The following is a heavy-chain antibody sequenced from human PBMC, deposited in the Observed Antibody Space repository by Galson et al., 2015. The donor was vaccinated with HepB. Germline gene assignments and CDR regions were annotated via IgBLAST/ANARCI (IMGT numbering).Heavy chain of an antibody. J-gene: IGHJ4*02. V-gene: IGHV1-69*13. Sequence: AVKVSCKASGRSVSTFTFIWVRQAPGQGLEWMGGFTHVFGTKTVEQKCQDRVTLTADESSSTVYMQLSSLRSADTAIYYCATPRSTGLSPTTTPPGYWGPGTLVTVSS. CDR2: FTHVFGTK. CDR3: ATPRSTGLSPTTTPPGY. CDR1: GRSVSTFT. D-gene: IGHD1-1*01.